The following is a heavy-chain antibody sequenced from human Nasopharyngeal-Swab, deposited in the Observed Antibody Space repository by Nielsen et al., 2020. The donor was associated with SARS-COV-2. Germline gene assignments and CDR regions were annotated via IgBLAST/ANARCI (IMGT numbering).Heavy chain of an antibody. D-gene: IGHD5-24*01. CDR3: AKGLEMATADY. CDR1: GFTFSSYA. J-gene: IGHJ4*02. V-gene: IGHV3-30-3*01. CDR2: MSYDGSNK. Sequence: GESLKISCAASGFTFSSYAMHWVRQAPGKGLEWVALMSYDGSNKYYADSVKGRFTISRDNSKNTLYLQMNSLRAEDAAVYYCAKGLEMATADYWGQGTLVTVSS.